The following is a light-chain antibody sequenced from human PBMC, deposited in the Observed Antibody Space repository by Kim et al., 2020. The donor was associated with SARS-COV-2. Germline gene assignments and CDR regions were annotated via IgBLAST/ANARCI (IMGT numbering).Light chain of an antibody. V-gene: IGLV2-14*03. CDR1: RSDVGGFNY. CDR3: SSHTASATFV. Sequence: QSALTQPASVSGSPGQSITISCTGTRSDVGGFNYVSWYQQHPGKVPKLIIYDVVERPSGVSDRFSGSKSGSTASLTISGLQADDEAEYYCSSHTASATFVFGGGTKVTLL. J-gene: IGLJ1*01. CDR2: DVV.